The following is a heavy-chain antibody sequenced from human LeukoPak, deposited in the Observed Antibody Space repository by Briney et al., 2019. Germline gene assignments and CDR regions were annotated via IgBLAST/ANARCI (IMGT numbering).Heavy chain of an antibody. CDR2: NYYSGST. V-gene: IGHV4-59*08. CDR1: GGSISSYY. CDR3: ARGCRDGYRNYWYFDL. J-gene: IGHJ2*01. Sequence: SETLSLTCTVSGGSISSYYWSWIRQPPGKGLEWIGYNYYSGSTNYNPSLKSRVTISVDTSKNQFSLKLTSVTAADTAVYYCARGCRDGYRNYWYFDLWGRGTLVTVSS. D-gene: IGHD5-24*01.